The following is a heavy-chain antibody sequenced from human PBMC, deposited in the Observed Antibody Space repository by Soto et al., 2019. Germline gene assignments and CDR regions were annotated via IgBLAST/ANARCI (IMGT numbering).Heavy chain of an antibody. Sequence: SETLSLTCAVYGGSFSGYYWSWIRQPPGKGLEWIGEINHSGSTNYNPSLKSRVTISVDTSKNQFSLKLSSVTAADTAVYYCARRSGWVARFGFGEPSAKGKKNYGMDVWGQGTTVTVSS. CDR2: INHSGST. CDR3: ARRSGWVARFGFGEPSAKGKKNYGMDV. J-gene: IGHJ6*02. V-gene: IGHV4-34*01. D-gene: IGHD3-10*01. CDR1: GGSFSGYY.